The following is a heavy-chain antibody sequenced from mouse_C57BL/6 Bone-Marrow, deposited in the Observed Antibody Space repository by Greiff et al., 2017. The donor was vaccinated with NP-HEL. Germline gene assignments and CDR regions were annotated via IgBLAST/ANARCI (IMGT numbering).Heavy chain of an antibody. J-gene: IGHJ4*01. Sequence: EVKLQESGTVLVRPGASVKMSCKTSGYTFTSYWMHWVKQRPGQGLEWIGDIYPGNSDTSYNQKFKGKAKLTAVTSASTAYMELSSLTIKDSAVEYYTYGNCYYARDYWGQGTSVTVSS. CDR3: TYGNCYYARDY. D-gene: IGHD2-1*01. CDR2: IYPGNSDT. CDR1: GYTFTSYW. V-gene: IGHV1-5*01.